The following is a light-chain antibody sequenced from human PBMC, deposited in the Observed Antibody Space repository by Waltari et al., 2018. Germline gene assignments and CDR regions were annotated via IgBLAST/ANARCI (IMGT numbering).Light chain of an antibody. J-gene: IGLJ2*01. CDR3: SSYTSSSSL. V-gene: IGLV2-14*01. CDR1: SSDVGDYNY. CDR2: EVN. Sequence: QSALTQPASVSGSPGQSITISCTGSSSDVGDYNYVSWYQQHPGKAPRLMVSEVNNRASGVAGRFSGSKSGNTASLTISGLQAEDEADYYCSSYTSSSSLFGGGTKLTVL.